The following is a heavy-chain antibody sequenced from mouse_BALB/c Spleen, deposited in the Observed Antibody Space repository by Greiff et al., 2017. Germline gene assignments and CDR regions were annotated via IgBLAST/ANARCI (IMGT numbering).Heavy chain of an antibody. J-gene: IGHJ1*01. CDR2: IRSKSNNYAT. V-gene: IGHV10-3*03. CDR1: GFTFNTYA. D-gene: IGHD4-1*01. CDR3: VREYWEGYFDV. Sequence: EVKLVESGGGLVQPKGSLKLSCAASGFTFNTYAMHWVCQAPGKGLEWVARIRSKSNNYATYYADSVKDRFTISRDDSQSMLYLQMNNLKTEDTAMYYCVREYWEGYFDVWGAGTTVTVSS.